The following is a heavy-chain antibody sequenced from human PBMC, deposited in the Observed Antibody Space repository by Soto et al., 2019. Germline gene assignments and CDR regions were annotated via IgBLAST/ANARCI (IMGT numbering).Heavy chain of an antibody. D-gene: IGHD2-2*01. Sequence: PGGSPRLSCGASRFTFSSSDTNLVRHAPGKRLEWVSAISGSGGSTYYADAVKGRFTISRDNSKNTLYLQVNSLRAEDTAVYYCAKYLHCSTTSCFHDYWGQRTLGTVSS. CDR1: RFTFSSSD. J-gene: IGHJ4*02. CDR2: ISGSGGST. V-gene: IGHV3-23*01. CDR3: AKYLHCSTTSCFHDY.